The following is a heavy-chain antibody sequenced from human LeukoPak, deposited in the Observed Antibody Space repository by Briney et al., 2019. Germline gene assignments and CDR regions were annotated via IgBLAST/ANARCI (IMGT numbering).Heavy chain of an antibody. CDR2: ISSSSSYI. J-gene: IGHJ4*02. CDR3: ARGPYQLLPFDY. Sequence: GGSLRLSCAASGFTFSSYGMHWVRQAPGKGLEWVSSISSSSSYIYYADSVKGRFTISRDNAKNSLYLQMNSLRAEDTAVYYCARGPYQLLPFDYWGQGTLVTVSS. V-gene: IGHV3-21*01. D-gene: IGHD2-2*01. CDR1: GFTFSSYG.